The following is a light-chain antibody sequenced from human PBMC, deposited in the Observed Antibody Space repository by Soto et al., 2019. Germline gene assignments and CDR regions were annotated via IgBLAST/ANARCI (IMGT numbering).Light chain of an antibody. J-gene: IGKJ5*01. Sequence: EIVLTQSPATLSLSPGERATLSCWASQSVSSYLAWYQQKPGQAPRLLIYDASNRATGIPARFSGSGSGTDFTLTISSLEPEDFAVYYCQQRRDWPPITFGQGTRLEIK. CDR2: DAS. CDR1: QSVSSY. V-gene: IGKV3-11*01. CDR3: QQRRDWPPIT.